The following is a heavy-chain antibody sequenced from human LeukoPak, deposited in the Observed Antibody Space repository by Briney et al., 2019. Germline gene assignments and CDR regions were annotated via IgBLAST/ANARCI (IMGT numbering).Heavy chain of an antibody. J-gene: IGHJ6*02. CDR3: AKSAAAGDHYYGMDV. Sequence: GGSLRLSCAASGFSFSSHWMTWVRQAPGKGLEWVANIKLDGSEKHYVDSVKGRFTISRDNSNTLYLQMNSLRAEDTAVYYCAKSAAAGDHYYGMDVWGQGTTVTVSS. CDR1: GFSFSSHW. CDR2: IKLDGSEK. D-gene: IGHD6-13*01. V-gene: IGHV3-7*03.